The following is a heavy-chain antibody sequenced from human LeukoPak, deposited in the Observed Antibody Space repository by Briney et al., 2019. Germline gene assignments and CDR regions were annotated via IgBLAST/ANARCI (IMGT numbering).Heavy chain of an antibody. CDR1: GLTFSSYG. CDR3: AKDRGDWEDVGFFDY. Sequence: SGGALRLSCTASGLTFSSYGMHWVRQAPGKGLEWVAYIRPDGSKEYHADSVKGRFTISRDNSKNTLYLQMNSLRAEDTAVYYCAKDRGDWEDVGFFDYWGQGTLVTVSS. CDR2: IRPDGSKE. V-gene: IGHV3-30*02. D-gene: IGHD3/OR15-3a*01. J-gene: IGHJ4*02.